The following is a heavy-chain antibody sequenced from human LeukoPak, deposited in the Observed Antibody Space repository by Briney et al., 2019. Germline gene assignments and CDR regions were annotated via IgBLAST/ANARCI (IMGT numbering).Heavy chain of an antibody. D-gene: IGHD4-11*01. CDR3: AKDLSKSYSDYGTSGAFDI. CDR1: GFTFDSYA. V-gene: IGHV3-23*01. J-gene: IGHJ3*02. CDR2: FSGSRGSA. Sequence: GGSLRLSCAASGFTFDSYAMNWVRQAPGKGLEWVSGFSGSRGSAYYADSVKGRFTISRDNSKNTLYLQMNSLRAEDTAIYYCAKDLSKSYSDYGTSGAFDIWGQGTLVTVSS.